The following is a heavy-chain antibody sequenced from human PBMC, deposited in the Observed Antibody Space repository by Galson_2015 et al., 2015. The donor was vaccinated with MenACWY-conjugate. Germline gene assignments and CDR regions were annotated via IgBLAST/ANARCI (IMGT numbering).Heavy chain of an antibody. CDR3: ARPILYSTSWYEVWYYFDY. CDR2: IKPVGRVK. D-gene: IGHD6-13*01. Sequence: SLRLSCAASGFTFSNYWMPWVRQAPGKGLEWGANIKPVGRVKYYVDSVKDRFTISRDNAKNSLYLQINSLRAEDPAVYYCARPILYSTSWYEVWYYFDYWGQGALVTVSS. CDR1: GFTFSNYW. V-gene: IGHV3-7*03. J-gene: IGHJ4*02.